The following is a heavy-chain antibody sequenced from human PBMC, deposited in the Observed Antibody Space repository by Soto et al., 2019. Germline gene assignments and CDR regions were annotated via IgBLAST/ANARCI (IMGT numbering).Heavy chain of an antibody. J-gene: IGHJ6*02. CDR2: IRTKAYGGTP. Sequence: PGGSLRFSCTTSGFSFGDYAMSWVRQAPGKGLEWVGFIRTKAYGGTPDYAASLKGRFTVSRDDSKSIAYLQMNSLKSEDTALYYCARASGYSYGYSFGMDVWGQGTTVTVSS. CDR3: ARASGYSYGYSFGMDV. CDR1: GFSFGDYA. V-gene: IGHV3-49*04. D-gene: IGHD5-18*01.